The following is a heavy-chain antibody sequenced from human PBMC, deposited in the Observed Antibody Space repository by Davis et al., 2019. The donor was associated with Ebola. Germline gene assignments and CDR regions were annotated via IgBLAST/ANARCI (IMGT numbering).Heavy chain of an antibody. V-gene: IGHV3-48*02. J-gene: IGHJ6*02. CDR1: GFTFSTYT. CDR3: TRDSANDYYSYYGMDV. D-gene: IGHD4/OR15-4a*01. Sequence: GESLKISCTTSGFTFSTYTMNRVRQAPGKGLEWLAYMTGGSSSTVYYSDSVEGRFMISRDTAKNSLYLEMNSLREEDTAVYYCTRDSANDYYSYYGMDVWGQGTTVIVSS. CDR2: MTGGSSSTV.